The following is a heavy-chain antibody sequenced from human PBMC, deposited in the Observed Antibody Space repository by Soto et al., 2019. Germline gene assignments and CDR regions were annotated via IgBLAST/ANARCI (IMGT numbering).Heavy chain of an antibody. CDR2: MYFNDST. CDR1: GGSISSYY. V-gene: IGHV4-59*01. Sequence: PSETLSLTCTVSGGSISSYYWSWIRRPPGKGLEWIGYMYFNDSTNYNPSLKSRVMMSLDTSKSLFSLKLNSVTAADTAIYYCARDHKEAFDIWGQGTLVTVSS. J-gene: IGHJ3*02. CDR3: ARDHKEAFDI.